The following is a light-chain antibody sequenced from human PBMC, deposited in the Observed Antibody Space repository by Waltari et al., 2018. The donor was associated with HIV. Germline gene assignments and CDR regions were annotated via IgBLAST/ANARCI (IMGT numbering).Light chain of an antibody. CDR2: DNT. Sequence: QSVLTQPPSVSGAPGQRVPIPCTGSSSNIGAGYDLHWYQQLPGTAPKLLIYDNTNRPSGVPDRISGSKSGTSASLAITGLQAEDEADYYCQSYDSSLSGYVFGTGTKVTVL. CDR1: SSNIGAGYD. V-gene: IGLV1-40*01. J-gene: IGLJ1*01. CDR3: QSYDSSLSGYV.